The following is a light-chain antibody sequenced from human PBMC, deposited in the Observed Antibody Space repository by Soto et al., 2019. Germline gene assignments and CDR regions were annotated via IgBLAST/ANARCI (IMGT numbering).Light chain of an antibody. J-gene: IGLJ1*01. CDR3: SSYISSSTLV. Sequence: QSVLTQPASVSWPPGQSITISCTGTSSDVGAYNYVSWYQQHPGKAPKLMIYEVSNRPSGVSNRFSGSKSGNTASLTISGLQAEDEADYYCSSYISSSTLVFGTGTKVTVL. CDR1: SSDVGAYNY. V-gene: IGLV2-14*01. CDR2: EVS.